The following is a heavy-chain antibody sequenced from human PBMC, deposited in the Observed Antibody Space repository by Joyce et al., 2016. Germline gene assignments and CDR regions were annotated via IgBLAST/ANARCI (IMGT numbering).Heavy chain of an antibody. CDR2: LSSSSSYI. D-gene: IGHD3-16*01. Sequence: EVQLVESGGGLVKPGGSLRLSCAASGFTFSSYSMSWVRQAPGKGLGWVSSLSSSSSYIKYTDSVKGRFTISRDNAKNSLYLQMNSLRVEDTAVYYCARSSYTNSIFDYWGQGTLVTVSS. V-gene: IGHV3-21*01. CDR1: GFTFSSYS. CDR3: ARSSYTNSIFDY. J-gene: IGHJ4*02.